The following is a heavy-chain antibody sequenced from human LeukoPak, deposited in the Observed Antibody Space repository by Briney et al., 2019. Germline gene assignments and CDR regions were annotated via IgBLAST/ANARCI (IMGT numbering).Heavy chain of an antibody. J-gene: IGHJ4*02. V-gene: IGHV3-30*19. D-gene: IGHD5-18*01. CDR3: ARDHGDTAMVPGY. CDR1: GFTFSSYG. Sequence: GRSLRLSCAASGFTFSSYGMHWVRQAPGKGLEWVAVISYDGSNKYYADSVKGRFTISRDNSKNTLYLQMNSLRAEDTAVYYCARDHGDTAMVPGYWGQGTLVTVSS. CDR2: ISYDGSNK.